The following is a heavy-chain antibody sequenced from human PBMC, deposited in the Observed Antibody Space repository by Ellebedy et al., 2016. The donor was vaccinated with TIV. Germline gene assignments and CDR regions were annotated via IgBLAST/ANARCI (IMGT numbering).Heavy chain of an antibody. J-gene: IGHJ6*02. V-gene: IGHV3-11*01. Sequence: GESLKISCAASGFTFSDYYMSWIRQAPGKGLEWVSYISSSGSTIYYADSVKGRFTISRDNAKNSLYLQMNSLRAEDTAVYYCASRSSSVFDYYYYGMDVWGQGTTVTVSS. D-gene: IGHD6-6*01. CDR2: ISSSGSTI. CDR3: ASRSSSVFDYYYYGMDV. CDR1: GFTFSDYY.